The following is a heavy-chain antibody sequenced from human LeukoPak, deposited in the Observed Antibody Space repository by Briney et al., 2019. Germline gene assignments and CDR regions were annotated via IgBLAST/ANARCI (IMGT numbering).Heavy chain of an antibody. Sequence: PGGSLRLSCAASGFTVSSNYMSWVRQAPGKGLEWVSVIYSGGSTYYADSVKGRFTISRDNSKNTLYLQMNSLRAEDMAVYYCARDWYYGVNWFDPWGQGTLVTVSS. J-gene: IGHJ5*02. D-gene: IGHD3-10*01. V-gene: IGHV3-66*01. CDR1: GFTVSSNY. CDR2: IYSGGST. CDR3: ARDWYYGVNWFDP.